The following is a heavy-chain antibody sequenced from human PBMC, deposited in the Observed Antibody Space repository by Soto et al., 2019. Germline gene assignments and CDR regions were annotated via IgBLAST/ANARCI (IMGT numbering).Heavy chain of an antibody. V-gene: IGHV4-34*01. J-gene: IGHJ6*02. D-gene: IGHD3-9*01. Sequence: RSEALSLTCAVFVGSFSGYYWSWFRQRPVKVPEWIGEINHSGSTNYNSSLQSRVTISVDTSKNQFSLKLSSVTAADTAVYYCASGRYFDWLPTFYYYYGMDVWGQGTTVTVS. CDR3: ASGRYFDWLPTFYYYYGMDV. CDR1: VGSFSGYY. CDR2: INHSGST.